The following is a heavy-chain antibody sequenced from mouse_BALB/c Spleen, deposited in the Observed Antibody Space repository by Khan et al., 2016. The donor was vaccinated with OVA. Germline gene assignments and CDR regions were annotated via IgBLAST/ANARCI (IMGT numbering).Heavy chain of an antibody. CDR2: ISYSGST. CDR3: ARGNYYGYAMDY. Sequence: EVQLQESGPGLVKPSQSLSLTCTVSGYSITSNYAWNWIRQFPGNKLEWMGYISYSGSTNYHPSLKSRISITRDTSKNQFFLQLNSVTTEDTATYYWARGNYYGYAMDYWGQGTSVTVSS. D-gene: IGHD1-1*01. J-gene: IGHJ4*01. V-gene: IGHV3-2*02. CDR1: GYSITSNYA.